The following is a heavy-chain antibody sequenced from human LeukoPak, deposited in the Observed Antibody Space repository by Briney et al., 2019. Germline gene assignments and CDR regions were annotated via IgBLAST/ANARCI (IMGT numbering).Heavy chain of an antibody. CDR2: IYPGDSDT. CDR1: GYSFTSYW. CDR3: ARRAYYYDSSGSIGHWFDP. D-gene: IGHD3-22*01. V-gene: IGHV5-51*01. J-gene: IGHJ5*02. Sequence: GESLKISCKGSGYSFTSYWIGWVRRLPGKGLEWMGIIYPGDSDTRYSPSFQGQVTISADKSISTAYLQWSSLKASDTAMYYCARRAYYYDSSGSIGHWFDPWGQGTLVTVSS.